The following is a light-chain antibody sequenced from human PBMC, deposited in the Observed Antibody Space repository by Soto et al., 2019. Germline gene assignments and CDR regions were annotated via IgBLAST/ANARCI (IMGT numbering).Light chain of an antibody. CDR2: GAS. CDR3: QQYGSSLIT. V-gene: IGKV3-20*01. J-gene: IGKJ5*01. CDR1: QSVSSSY. Sequence: EIVLTQSPGTLSLSPGERATLSCRASQSVSSSYLAWYQQNPGQAPRLLIYGASSRATGIPDRFSGSGIGTDFTLTISRLETEAFAVYYCQQYGSSLITLGQGTRLEIK.